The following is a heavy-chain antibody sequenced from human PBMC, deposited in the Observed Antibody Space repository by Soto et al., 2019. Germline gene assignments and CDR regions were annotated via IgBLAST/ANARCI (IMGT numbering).Heavy chain of an antibody. Sequence: QVQLQQWGAGLLKPSETLSLTCAVYGGSFSGDYWSWIRKPPGKGLEWIGEINHSGSTNYNPSLKSRVTISVDTAKNQFCLKLSSVTAADTAVYYCARKIVVVAATIYYYYGMDVWGQGTTVTVSS. J-gene: IGHJ6*02. CDR3: ARKIVVVAATIYYYYGMDV. CDR1: GGSFSGDY. V-gene: IGHV4-34*01. CDR2: INHSGST. D-gene: IGHD2-15*01.